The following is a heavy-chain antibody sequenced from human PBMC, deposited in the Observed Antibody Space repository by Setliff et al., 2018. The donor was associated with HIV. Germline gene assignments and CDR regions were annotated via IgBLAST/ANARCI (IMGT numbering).Heavy chain of an antibody. CDR1: GAIFTTYG. Sequence: GASVKVSCKTSGAIFTTYGLSWLRQAPGQGLEWMGWMNPKTGNTVYEQNFQGRVTMTRDTSIDTAYMEVSSLRFEDTAVYYCARDNYYDSSGAIGYWGQGTLVTVSS. CDR3: ARDNYYDSSGAIGY. CDR2: MNPKTGNT. D-gene: IGHD3-22*01. J-gene: IGHJ4*02. V-gene: IGHV1-8*02.